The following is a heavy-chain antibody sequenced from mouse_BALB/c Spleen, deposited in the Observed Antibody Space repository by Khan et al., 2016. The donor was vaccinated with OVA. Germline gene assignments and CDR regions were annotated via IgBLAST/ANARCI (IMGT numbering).Heavy chain of an antibody. Sequence: DLVKPGASVKLSCKASGYTFTSYWINWIKQRPGQGLEWIGHIAPGSGSTYYNEMFKGKATLTVDTSSSTAYIQLSSLSSADSAVYFCARSDYYGRSLYAMDYWGQGTSVTVSS. D-gene: IGHD1-1*01. V-gene: IGHV1S41*01. CDR1: GYTFTSYW. CDR2: IAPGSGST. CDR3: ARSDYYGRSLYAMDY. J-gene: IGHJ4*01.